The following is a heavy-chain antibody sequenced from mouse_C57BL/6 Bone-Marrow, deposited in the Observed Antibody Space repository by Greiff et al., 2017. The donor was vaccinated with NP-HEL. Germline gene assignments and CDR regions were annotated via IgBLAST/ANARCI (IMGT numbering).Heavy chain of an antibody. CDR2: ISDGGSYT. J-gene: IGHJ2*01. CDR1: GFTFSSYA. V-gene: IGHV5-4*03. D-gene: IGHD2-3*01. Sequence: DVKLVESGGGLVKPGGSLKLSCAASGFTFSSYAMSWVRQTPEKRLEWVATISDGGSYTYYPDNVKGRFTISRDNAKNNLYLQMSHLKSEDTAMYYCARIGGLLPFDYWGQGTTLTVSS. CDR3: ARIGGLLPFDY.